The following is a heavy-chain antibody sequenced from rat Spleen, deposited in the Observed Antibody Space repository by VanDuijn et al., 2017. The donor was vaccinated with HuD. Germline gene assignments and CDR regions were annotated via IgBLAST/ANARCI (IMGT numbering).Heavy chain of an antibody. Sequence: EVQLVESGGGLVQPGRSLKLSCAASGFTFSSFAMAWVRQAPKKGLEWVATITSGGSNTYYPDSVKGRFTISRDNAKSTLYLQMDSLRSEDTATYYCVPEYYYDGYYGYWGQGVMVTVSS. CDR1: GFTFSSFA. J-gene: IGHJ2*01. D-gene: IGHD1-12*03. V-gene: IGHV5-25*01. CDR3: VPEYYYDGYYGY. CDR2: ITSGGSNT.